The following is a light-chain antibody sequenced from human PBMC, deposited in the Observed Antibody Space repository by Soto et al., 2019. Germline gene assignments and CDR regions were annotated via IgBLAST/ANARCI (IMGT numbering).Light chain of an antibody. Sequence: QSALTQPASVSGSPGPSITIPCTGSSSDIGLYTFVSWYQQHPGKAPKLLIYDVSYRPSGISDRFSGSKSGNTASLTISGLQPEDEADYYCSSYGATSTLFGGGTKLTVL. J-gene: IGLJ2*01. V-gene: IGLV2-14*03. CDR3: SSYGATSTL. CDR1: SSDIGLYTF. CDR2: DVS.